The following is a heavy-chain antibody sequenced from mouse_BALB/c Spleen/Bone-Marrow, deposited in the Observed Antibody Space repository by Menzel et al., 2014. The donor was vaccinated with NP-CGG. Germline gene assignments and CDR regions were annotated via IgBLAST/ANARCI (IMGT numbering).Heavy chain of an antibody. CDR3: ARLSYYGRFAY. Sequence: EVKLMESGGGLVQPGGSLKLSCPASGFDFSGYWMSWVRQAPGKGLEWIGEINPDSTTINYAPSRKDKFIISRDNAKNTLFLQMSKVRSEDTALYYCARLSYYGRFAYWGQETLVTVSA. CDR2: INPDSTTI. D-gene: IGHD1-1*01. J-gene: IGHJ3*01. V-gene: IGHV4-1*02. CDR1: GFDFSGYW.